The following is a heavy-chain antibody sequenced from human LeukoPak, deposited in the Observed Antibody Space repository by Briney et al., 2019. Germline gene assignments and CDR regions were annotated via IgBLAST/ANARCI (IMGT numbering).Heavy chain of an antibody. CDR3: ATAGQWRFDS. J-gene: IGHJ4*02. D-gene: IGHD6-19*01. V-gene: IGHV3-74*01. Sequence: GVSLRLSCVVSGFTFSSYWMHWVRQAPGKGLVWVSRLSPDEGTIDYSDSVRGRFTISRDNAKDTLYLQMNSLRVDDTAVYYCATAGQWRFDSWGLGTLVTVSS. CDR1: GFTFSSYW. CDR2: LSPDEGTI.